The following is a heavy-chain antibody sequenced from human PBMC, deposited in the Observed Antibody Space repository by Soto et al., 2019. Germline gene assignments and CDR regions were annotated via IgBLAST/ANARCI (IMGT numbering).Heavy chain of an antibody. CDR3: ARIDCTGGSCRPYAYYDMDV. V-gene: IGHV3-33*01. D-gene: IGHD2-15*01. CDR2: IWYDGSIK. J-gene: IGHJ6*02. Sequence: QVQLVESGGGVVQPGRSLRLSCAASGFTFNTYGMDWVRQAPGRGLEWVAVIWYDGSIKYYADSVKGRFTISRDNSKNTLYLQMNSLRAEDTAVYYCARIDCTGGSCRPYAYYDMDVWGQGTTVTVSS. CDR1: GFTFNTYG.